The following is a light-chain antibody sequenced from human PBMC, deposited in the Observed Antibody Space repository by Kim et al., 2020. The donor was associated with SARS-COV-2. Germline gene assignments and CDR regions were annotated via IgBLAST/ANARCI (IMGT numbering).Light chain of an antibody. V-gene: IGKV1-6*01. CDR1: QGIRND. CDR3: LQDYDYPLT. CDR2: ATS. Sequence: AIQMTQSPSSPSASVGDRVTITCRASQGIRNDLGWYHQKPGRAPNLLIYATSTLQSGVPSRFSGSGSGTDFTLTISSLQPEDVATYYCLQDYDYPLTFGGGTKVDIK. J-gene: IGKJ4*01.